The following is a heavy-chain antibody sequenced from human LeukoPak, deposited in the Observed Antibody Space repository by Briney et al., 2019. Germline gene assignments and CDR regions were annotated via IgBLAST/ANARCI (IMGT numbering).Heavy chain of an antibody. CDR1: GYTFTSYY. CDR3: ARVQGYCSTTSCYPHY. CDR2: INTSTGNP. J-gene: IGHJ4*02. D-gene: IGHD2-2*01. V-gene: IGHV7-4-1*02. Sequence: GASVTVSCKASGYTFTSYYMHWVRQAPGQGLEWMGWINTSTGNPTYAQGFTGRFVFSLDTSVNTAYLQISSLKAEDTAIYYCARVQGYCSTTSCYPHYWGQGTLVTVSS.